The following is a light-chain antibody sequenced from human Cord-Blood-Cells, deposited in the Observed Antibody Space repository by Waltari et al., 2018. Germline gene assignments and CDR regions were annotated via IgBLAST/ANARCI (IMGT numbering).Light chain of an antibody. Sequence: DIVMNQSPDSLAVSLGERATINCKSSQSVLYSSNNKNYLAWYQQKPGQPPKLLIYWASTRESGVPDRFSGSGSGTDFTLTISSLQAEDVAVYYCQQDYSTPYTFGQGTKLEIK. J-gene: IGKJ2*01. CDR1: QSVLYSSNNKNY. CDR3: QQDYSTPYT. CDR2: WAS. V-gene: IGKV4-1*01.